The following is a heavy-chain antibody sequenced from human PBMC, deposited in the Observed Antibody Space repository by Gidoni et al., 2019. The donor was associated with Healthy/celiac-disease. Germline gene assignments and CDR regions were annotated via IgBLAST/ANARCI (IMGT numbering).Heavy chain of an antibody. Sequence: QVQLQQWGAGLLKPSETLSLTCAVYGGSFSGYYWSWIRQPPGKGLEWIGEINHSGSTNYNPSLKSRVTISVDTSKNQFSLKLSSVTAADTAVYYCARAKSYYYDSSGYQGLSNWGQGTLVTVSS. CDR2: INHSGST. D-gene: IGHD3-22*01. V-gene: IGHV4-34*01. CDR3: ARAKSYYYDSSGYQGLSN. J-gene: IGHJ4*02. CDR1: GGSFSGYY.